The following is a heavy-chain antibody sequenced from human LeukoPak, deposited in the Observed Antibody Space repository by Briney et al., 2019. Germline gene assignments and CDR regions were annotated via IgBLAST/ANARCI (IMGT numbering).Heavy chain of an antibody. CDR3: AKVVEVGATRNYDAFGI. D-gene: IGHD1-26*01. Sequence: AGGSLRLSCAASGFTFSSYGMHWVRQAPGKGLEWVAFIRYDGSNKYYADSVKGRFTISRDNSKNTLYLQMNSLRAEDTAVYYCAKVVEVGATRNYDAFGIWGQGTMVTVSS. CDR2: IRYDGSNK. V-gene: IGHV3-30*02. J-gene: IGHJ3*02. CDR1: GFTFSSYG.